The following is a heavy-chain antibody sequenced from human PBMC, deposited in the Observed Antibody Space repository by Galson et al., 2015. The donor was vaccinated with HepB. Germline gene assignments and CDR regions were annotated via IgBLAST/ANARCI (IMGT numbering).Heavy chain of an antibody. D-gene: IGHD6-19*01. CDR3: AQGSDRMQWLVLTRLGY. Sequence: SLRLSCAASGFTLGSYSMNWVRQAPGKGLEWVSSISSSSSYIYYADSVRGRFTISRDNAKNSLYLQMNSLRAEDTAGYYCAQGSDRMQWLVLTRLGYWGGGTLVTVSS. CDR1: GFTLGSYS. CDR2: ISSSSSYI. V-gene: IGHV3-21*01. J-gene: IGHJ4*02.